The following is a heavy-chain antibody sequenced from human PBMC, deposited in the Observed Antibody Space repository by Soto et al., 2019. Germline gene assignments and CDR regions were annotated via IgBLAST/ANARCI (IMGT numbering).Heavy chain of an antibody. V-gene: IGHV3-11*06. D-gene: IGHD3-22*01. Sequence: PGGSLRLSCAASGFTFSDYYASWLRQSPGKGLEWISYISGNSFDTNYADSVRGRFTISRDNAKNSLYLQMNSLRAEDTAVYYCASHPRDSSGYWYYFDYWGQGTLVTVSS. CDR3: ASHPRDSSGYWYYFDY. CDR1: GFTFSDYY. CDR2: ISGNSFDT. J-gene: IGHJ4*02.